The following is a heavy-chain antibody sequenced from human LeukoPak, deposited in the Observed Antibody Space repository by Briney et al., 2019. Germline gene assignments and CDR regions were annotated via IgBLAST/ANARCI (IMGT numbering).Heavy chain of an antibody. V-gene: IGHV3-7*04. Sequence: GGSLRLSCAASGFTFSSSYMNWVRQIPGKGLEWVANINQDGSQTYHVDSVKGRFTISRDNDKNSLYLQMNSLRAEDTAVYYCAKGLYMGGQGTLVTVSS. CDR1: GFTFSSSY. J-gene: IGHJ4*02. CDR2: INQDGSQT. D-gene: IGHD2-2*02. CDR3: AKGLYM.